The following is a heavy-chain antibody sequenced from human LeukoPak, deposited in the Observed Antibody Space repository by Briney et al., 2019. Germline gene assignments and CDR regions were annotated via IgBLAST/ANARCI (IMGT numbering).Heavy chain of an antibody. J-gene: IGHJ5*02. V-gene: IGHV4-4*09. CDR1: GGSISSYY. Sequence: PSETLSLTCTVSGGSISSYYWSWIRQPPGKGLEWIGYIYTSGSTNYNPSLKSRVTISVDTSKNQFSLKLSSVTAADTAVYYRARYGDYYVGWFDPWGQGTLVTVSS. D-gene: IGHD4-17*01. CDR3: ARYGDYYVGWFDP. CDR2: IYTSGST.